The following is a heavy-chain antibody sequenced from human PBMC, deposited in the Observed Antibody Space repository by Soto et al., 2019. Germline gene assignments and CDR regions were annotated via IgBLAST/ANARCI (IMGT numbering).Heavy chain of an antibody. D-gene: IGHD2-2*01. CDR2: MDTNGGAT. V-gene: IGHV3-23*01. J-gene: IGHJ3*02. CDR3: ARDRPAAMHAFDI. Sequence: PGGSLRLSCVASGFTFSTNAMSWVRQAPGKGLEWVSAMDTNGGATYYADSVKGRFTISRDNSKNTLYLQMNSLRAEDTAVYYCARDRPAAMHAFDIWGQGTMVTVSS. CDR1: GFTFSTNA.